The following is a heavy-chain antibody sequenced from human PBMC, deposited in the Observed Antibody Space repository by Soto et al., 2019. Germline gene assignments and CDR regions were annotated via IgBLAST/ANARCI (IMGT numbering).Heavy chain of an antibody. CDR1: GYNFATYW. CDR2: IYPGDSDT. V-gene: IGHV5-51*01. CDR3: ARRGYSYGLDV. D-gene: IGHD5-18*01. J-gene: IGHJ6*02. Sequence: PGESLQISCKGSGYNFATYWIAWVRQLPGKGPEWMGIIYPGDSDTRYSPSFQGQVTISVDKSISTAYLQWNSLKASDTAMYYCARRGYSYGLDVWGQGTKVTVSS.